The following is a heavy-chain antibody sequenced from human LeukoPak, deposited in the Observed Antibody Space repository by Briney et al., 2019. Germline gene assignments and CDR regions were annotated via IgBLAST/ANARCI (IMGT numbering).Heavy chain of an antibody. CDR2: ISSSGSTI. CDR1: GFTFSDYY. V-gene: IGHV3-11*04. J-gene: IGHJ6*03. D-gene: IGHD3-22*01. Sequence: GGSLRLSCAASGFTFSDYYMSWIRQAPGKGLEWVSYISSSGSTIYYADSVKGRFTISRDNSKNTLYLQMNSLRAEGTAVYYCAKDHYYYDSSGYYPYYYYYYMDVRGKGTTVTVSS. CDR3: AKDHYYYDSSGYYPYYYYYYMDV.